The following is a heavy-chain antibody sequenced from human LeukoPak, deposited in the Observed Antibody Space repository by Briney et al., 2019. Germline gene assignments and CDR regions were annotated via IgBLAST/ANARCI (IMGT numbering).Heavy chain of an antibody. Sequence: GGSLRLSCAAPGITFSNYNMNWVRQAPGKGLEWISSITSSSSYTFYADSVKGRFTISRDNAKNSLYLQMNSLRAEDTAVYHCVRQYYYGSGSYLWAPDYWGQGTLVTVSS. D-gene: IGHD3-10*01. V-gene: IGHV3-21*01. CDR3: VRQYYYGSGSYLWAPDY. J-gene: IGHJ4*02. CDR1: GITFSNYN. CDR2: ITSSSSYT.